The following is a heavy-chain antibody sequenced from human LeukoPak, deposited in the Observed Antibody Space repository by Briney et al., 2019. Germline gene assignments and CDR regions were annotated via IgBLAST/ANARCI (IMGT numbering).Heavy chain of an antibody. J-gene: IGHJ4*02. CDR3: ARLASGSY. Sequence: SETLSLTCAVYGGSFSGYYRSWIRQPPGKGLEWIGEINHSGGTNYNPSLKSRVTISVDTSKNQFSLKLSSVTAADTAVYYCARLASGSYWGQGTLVTVSS. V-gene: IGHV4-34*01. CDR1: GGSFSGYY. D-gene: IGHD6-19*01. CDR2: INHSGGT.